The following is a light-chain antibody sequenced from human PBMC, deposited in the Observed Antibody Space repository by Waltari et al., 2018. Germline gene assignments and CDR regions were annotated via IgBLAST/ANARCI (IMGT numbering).Light chain of an antibody. CDR3: QQAKSFPHT. Sequence: DIQMTQSHSSVSASVGDRVTITCRASQDINNCLAWYQQKPGKAPNLLIYDASSLESGVPSRFSGSGSGADFTLTITSLQSEDFATYYCQQAKSFPHTFGGGTKVEIK. CDR2: DAS. J-gene: IGKJ4*01. V-gene: IGKV1-12*01. CDR1: QDINNC.